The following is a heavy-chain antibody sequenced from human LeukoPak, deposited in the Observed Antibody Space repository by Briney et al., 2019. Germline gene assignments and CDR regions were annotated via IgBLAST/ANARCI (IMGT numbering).Heavy chain of an antibody. CDR1: GGSVSSSSYY. J-gene: IGHJ3*02. CDR3: ARDPYYFDRSGYFVFDI. D-gene: IGHD3-22*01. CDR2: IFYSGKT. Sequence: SETLSLTCTVSGGSVSSSSYYWGWIRQPPGKGLEWIGGIFYSGKTFYHPSLKSRVTISVDTSKKQFSLKLSSVTAADTAVYYCARDPYYFDRSGYFVFDIWGQGTMVTVSS. V-gene: IGHV4-39*07.